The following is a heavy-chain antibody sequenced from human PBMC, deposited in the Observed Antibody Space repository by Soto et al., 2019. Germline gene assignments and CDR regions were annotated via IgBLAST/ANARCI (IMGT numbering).Heavy chain of an antibody. Sequence: QVLLQESGPGLVKPSGTLSLTCAVSGDSISSHNWWTWVRQSPGRGLQWIGEIYHSGDTNYNPSLKSRVTISVDRSRSQFSLELRSVTAADTAVYYCARFVTPDSNFDCWGQVTLVTVSS. CDR1: GDSISSHNW. V-gene: IGHV4-4*02. D-gene: IGHD2-21*02. CDR2: IYHSGDT. CDR3: ARFVTPDSNFDC. J-gene: IGHJ4*02.